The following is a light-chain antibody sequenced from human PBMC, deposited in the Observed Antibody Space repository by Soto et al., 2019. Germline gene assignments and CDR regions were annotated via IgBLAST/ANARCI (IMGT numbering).Light chain of an antibody. J-gene: IGLJ3*02. Sequence: QTVVTQEPSFSVSPGRTVTLTCGLSSGSFSTSYYPSWYQQTPGQAPRTLIYNTNTRSSGVPDRFSGSILGNKAALTITGAQADDESDYYCVLYMGSGISVFGGGTKVTVL. CDR2: NTN. V-gene: IGLV8-61*01. CDR3: VLYMGSGISV. CDR1: SGSFSTSYY.